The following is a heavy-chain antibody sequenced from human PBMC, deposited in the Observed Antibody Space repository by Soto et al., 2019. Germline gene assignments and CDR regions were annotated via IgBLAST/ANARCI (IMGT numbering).Heavy chain of an antibody. V-gene: IGHV5-10-1*01. J-gene: IGHJ6*02. Sequence: PGESLKISCKGSGYSFTKYWIIWVRQVPGKGLEWMGRIDTSYSHSHYSPSFQGHVTISVDKSISTAYLQWSSLKASDTAMYYCARYCSSSSCSQLYAMDVWGQGTTVTVSS. CDR2: IDTSYSHS. D-gene: IGHD2-15*01. CDR1: GYSFTKYW. CDR3: ARYCSSSSCSQLYAMDV.